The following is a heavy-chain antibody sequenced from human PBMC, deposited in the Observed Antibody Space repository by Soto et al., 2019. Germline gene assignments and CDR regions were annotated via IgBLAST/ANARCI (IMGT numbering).Heavy chain of an antibody. V-gene: IGHV4-38-2*01. Sequence: SETLSLTCAVSGYSISSRFYWGWIRQPPGKGLEWIGSVSHIGSTYYNASLKSRVTISLDTSRNQFSLKLNSVTAADTAVYYCARDYPPHWVDPWGQGDVVPVSS. CDR2: VSHIGST. CDR3: ARDYPPHWVDP. D-gene: IGHD3-16*01. J-gene: IGHJ5*02. CDR1: GYSISSRFY.